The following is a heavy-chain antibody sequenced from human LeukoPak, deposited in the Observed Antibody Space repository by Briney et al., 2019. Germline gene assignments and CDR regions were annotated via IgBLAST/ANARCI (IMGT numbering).Heavy chain of an antibody. CDR1: GGSISSYY. CDR2: IYYSGST. V-gene: IGHV4-59*01. Sequence: SETLSLTCTVSGGSISSYYWSWIRQPPGKGLEWIGYIYYSGSTNYNPSLKSRVTISVDTSKNQFSLKLSSVTAADTAVYYCARGYSSGWYSFDFDYWDQGTLVTVSS. CDR3: ARGYSSGWYSFDFDY. D-gene: IGHD6-13*01. J-gene: IGHJ4*02.